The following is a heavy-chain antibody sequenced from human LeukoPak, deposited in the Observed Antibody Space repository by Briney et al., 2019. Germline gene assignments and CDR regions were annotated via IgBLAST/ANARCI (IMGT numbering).Heavy chain of an antibody. CDR2: IYFNGKT. V-gene: IGHV4-39*07. CDR3: ARLMVLRSFDY. CDR1: GGSISSSSYY. Sequence: PSETLSLTCTVSGGSISSSSYYWGWIRQPPGKGLEWIGNIYFNGKTYYNPSLKSRVSISLNTSKNQISLSLNSVTAADAAVYYCARLMVLRSFDYWGRGTLVTVSS. D-gene: IGHD4/OR15-4a*01. J-gene: IGHJ4*02.